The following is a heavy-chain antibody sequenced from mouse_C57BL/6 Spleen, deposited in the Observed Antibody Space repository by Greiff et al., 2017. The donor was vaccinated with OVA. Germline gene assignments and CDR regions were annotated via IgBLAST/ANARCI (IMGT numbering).Heavy chain of an antibody. V-gene: IGHV1-42*01. CDR3: ALLLPDY. D-gene: IGHD1-1*01. CDR2: INPSTGGT. Sequence: VQLKESGPELVKPGASVKISCKASGYSFTGYYMNWVKQSPEKSLEWIGEINPSTGGTTYNQKFKAKATLTVDKSSSTAYMQLKSLTSEDSAVYYCALLLPDYWGQGTTLTVSS. CDR1: GYSFTGYY. J-gene: IGHJ2*01.